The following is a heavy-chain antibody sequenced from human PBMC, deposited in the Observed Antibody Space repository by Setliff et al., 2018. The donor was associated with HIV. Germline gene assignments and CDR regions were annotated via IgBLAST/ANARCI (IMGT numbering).Heavy chain of an antibody. D-gene: IGHD4-17*01. CDR1: GGSLTGYF. Sequence: SETLSLTCAVYGGSLTGYFWTWIRQSPGKGLEWVGQVNRDGGAHYNPSLRSRVTISVDTSKNQFSLKLTSMTAADTAVYYCARGIYGNNPYFDYWSQGTLVTVSS. V-gene: IGHV4-34*01. CDR3: ARGIYGNNPYFDY. CDR2: VNRDGGA. J-gene: IGHJ4*02.